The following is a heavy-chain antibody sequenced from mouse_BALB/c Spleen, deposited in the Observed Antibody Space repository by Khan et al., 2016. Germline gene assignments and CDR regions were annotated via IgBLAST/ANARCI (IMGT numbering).Heavy chain of an antibody. J-gene: IGHJ2*01. Sequence: VQLQQSGPDLVKPGASVKISCKASGYSFTGYYIHWVKQSHGKSLEWIGRVNPNNGGTSYNQKFKDKAIVTVDKSSSTAYMDLRSLTSEDSAVYYCARTGLLPDCFDYWGQGTTLTVSS. CDR3: ARTGLLPDCFDY. CDR2: VNPNNGGT. V-gene: IGHV1-26*01. CDR1: GYSFTGYY. D-gene: IGHD2-10*01.